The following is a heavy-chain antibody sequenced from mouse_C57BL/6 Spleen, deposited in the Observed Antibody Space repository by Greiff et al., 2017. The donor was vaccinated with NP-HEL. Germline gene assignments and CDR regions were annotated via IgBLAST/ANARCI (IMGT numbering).Heavy chain of an antibody. Sequence: VQLQQSGAELVKPGASVKISCKASGYAFSSYWMNWVKQRPGKGLEWIGQIYPGDGDTNYNGKFKGKATLTADKSSSTAYMQLSSLTSEDSAVYFCARPLSGTRAMDYWGQGTSVTVSS. V-gene: IGHV1-80*01. D-gene: IGHD4-1*01. J-gene: IGHJ4*01. CDR1: GYAFSSYW. CDR2: IYPGDGDT. CDR3: ARPLSGTRAMDY.